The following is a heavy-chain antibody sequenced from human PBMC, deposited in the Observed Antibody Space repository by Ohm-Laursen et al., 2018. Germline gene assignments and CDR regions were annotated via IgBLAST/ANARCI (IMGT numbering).Heavy chain of an antibody. CDR2: ISSSSSYI. D-gene: IGHD2-21*01. Sequence: SLRLSCAASGFTFSSYSMNWVRQAPGKGLEWVSSISSSSSYIYYADSVKGRFTISRDNSKNTLYLQMNSLRTEDTAVYYCAGDPGDADTFDYWGQGTLVTVSS. CDR3: AGDPGDADTFDY. CDR1: GFTFSSYS. J-gene: IGHJ4*02. V-gene: IGHV3-21*01.